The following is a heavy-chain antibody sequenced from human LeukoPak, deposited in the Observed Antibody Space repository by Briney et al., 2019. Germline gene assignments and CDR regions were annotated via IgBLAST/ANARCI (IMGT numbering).Heavy chain of an antibody. Sequence: PSETLSLTCSVSGGSISSSLYHWGWLRQPPGKGLEWIGNVFHSGNTYSSPSLQSRVAFSVDTSKNQFSLKLTSVTATDTAVYYCARQTVGTSWNYYYSYIDVWGKGTSVSVSS. CDR1: GGSISSSLYH. J-gene: IGHJ6*03. CDR3: ARQTVGTSWNYYYSYIDV. D-gene: IGHD1-1*01. V-gene: IGHV4-39*01. CDR2: VFHSGNT.